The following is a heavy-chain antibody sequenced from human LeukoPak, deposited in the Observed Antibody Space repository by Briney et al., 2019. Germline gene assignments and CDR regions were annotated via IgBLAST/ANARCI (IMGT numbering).Heavy chain of an antibody. CDR2: ISSSGSTI. Sequence: PGGSLRLSCAASGFTFSDYYMSWIRQAPGKGLEWVSYISSSGSTIYYADSVKGRFTISRDNAKDSLYLQMNSLRAEDTAVYYCARAATKPMYYFDYWGQGTLVTVSS. D-gene: IGHD4-11*01. CDR1: GFTFSDYY. CDR3: ARAATKPMYYFDY. V-gene: IGHV3-11*04. J-gene: IGHJ4*02.